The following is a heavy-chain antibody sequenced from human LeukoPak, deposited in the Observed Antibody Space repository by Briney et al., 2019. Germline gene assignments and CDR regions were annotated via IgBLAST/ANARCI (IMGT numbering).Heavy chain of an antibody. Sequence: ASVKVSCKASGGTFSSYTISWVRQAPGQGLEWMGRIIPILGIANYAQKFQGRVTITADKSTSTAYMELSSLGSEDTAVYYCARDNGYCSGGSCYWNWFDPWGQGTLVTVSS. J-gene: IGHJ5*02. CDR1: GGTFSSYT. D-gene: IGHD2-15*01. CDR2: IIPILGIA. V-gene: IGHV1-69*04. CDR3: ARDNGYCSGGSCYWNWFDP.